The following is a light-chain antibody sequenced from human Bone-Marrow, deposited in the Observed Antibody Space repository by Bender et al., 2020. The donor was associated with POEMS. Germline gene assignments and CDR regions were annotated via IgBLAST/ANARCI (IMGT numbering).Light chain of an antibody. Sequence: QSVLTQPPSVSGAPGQRVTISCTGSSPNTGSGYDINWYKHLPGTAPKLLIYGYNNRPSGVPARFSGSKSGTSASLAITVLLAEDEGDYYCQSDDNSLGSWVFGGGTKLTVL. V-gene: IGLV1-40*01. CDR2: GYN. J-gene: IGLJ3*02. CDR3: QSDDNSLGSWV. CDR1: SPNTGSGYD.